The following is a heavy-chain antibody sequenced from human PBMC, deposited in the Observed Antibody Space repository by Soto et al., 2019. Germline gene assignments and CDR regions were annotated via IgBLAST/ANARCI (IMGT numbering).Heavy chain of an antibody. Sequence: EVQLVESGGGLVQPGRSLRLSCAASGFTFDDYAMHWVRQAPGKGLEWVSGISWDSGSIGYADSVKGRFTISRDNAKNSLYLQMNSLRAEDTALYYCEKDTAARYYGMDVWGQGTTVTVSS. V-gene: IGHV3-9*01. J-gene: IGHJ6*02. CDR2: ISWDSGSI. D-gene: IGHD6-6*01. CDR3: EKDTAARYYGMDV. CDR1: GFTFDDYA.